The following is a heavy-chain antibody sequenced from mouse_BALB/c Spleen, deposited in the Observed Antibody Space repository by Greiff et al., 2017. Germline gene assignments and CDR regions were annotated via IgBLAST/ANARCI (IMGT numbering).Heavy chain of an antibody. D-gene: IGHD2-4*01. CDR1: GFTFSSYA. CDR2: ISSGGSYT. Sequence: EVKLVESGGGLVKPGGPLKLSCAASGFTFSSYAMSWVRQSPEKRLEWVAEISSGGSYTYYPDTVTGRFTISRDNAKNTLYLEMSSLRSEDTAMYYCARQITGDYAMDYWGQGTSVTVSS. CDR3: ARQITGDYAMDY. J-gene: IGHJ4*01. V-gene: IGHV5-9-4*01.